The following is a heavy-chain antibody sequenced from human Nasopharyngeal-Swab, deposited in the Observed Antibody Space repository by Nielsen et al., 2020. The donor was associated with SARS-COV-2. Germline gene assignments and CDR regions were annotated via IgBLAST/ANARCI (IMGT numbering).Heavy chain of an antibody. D-gene: IGHD5-12*01. J-gene: IGHJ4*02. V-gene: IGHV1-69*13. Sequence: SVKVSCKASGYTFTGYYMHWVRQAPGQGLEWMGGIIPIFGTANYAQKFQGRVTITADESTSTAYMELSSLRSEDTAVYYCARTVATGPYYFDYWGQGTLVTVSS. CDR1: GYTFTGYY. CDR2: IIPIFGTA. CDR3: ARTVATGPYYFDY.